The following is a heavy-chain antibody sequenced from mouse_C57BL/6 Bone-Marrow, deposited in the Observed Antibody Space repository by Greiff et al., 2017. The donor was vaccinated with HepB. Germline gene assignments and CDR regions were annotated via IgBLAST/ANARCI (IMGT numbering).Heavy chain of an antibody. CDR2: IDPSDSYT. V-gene: IGHV1-59*01. CDR1: GYTFTSYW. J-gene: IGHJ2*01. Sequence: VQLQQPGAELVRPGTSVKLSCKASGYTFTSYWMHWVKQRPGQGLEWIGVIDPSDSYTNYNQKFKGKATLTVDTSSSTAYMQLSSLTSEDSAVYYCAREGYYGFDYWGQGTTLTVSS. D-gene: IGHD1-1*01. CDR3: AREGYYGFDY.